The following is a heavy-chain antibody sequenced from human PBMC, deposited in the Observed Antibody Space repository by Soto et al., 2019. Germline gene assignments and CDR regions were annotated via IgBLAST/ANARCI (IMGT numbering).Heavy chain of an antibody. CDR2: INAYNGNT. CDR3: ARGGPPIDC. Sequence: ASVKVCCKASGYSFTRYGIGWARQAPGQGLEWMGWINAYNGNTNYAQNLQGRVTMTRDTSATTAYMELSSLRSEDTAVYYCARGGPPIDCWGQGTLVTVSS. D-gene: IGHD3-10*01. V-gene: IGHV1-18*01. CDR1: GYSFTRYG. J-gene: IGHJ4*02.